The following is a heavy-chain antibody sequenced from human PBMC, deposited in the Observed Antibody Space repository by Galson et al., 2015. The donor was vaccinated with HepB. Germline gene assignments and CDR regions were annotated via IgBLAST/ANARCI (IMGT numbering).Heavy chain of an antibody. V-gene: IGHV4-31*03. Sequence: TLSLTCTVSGDSISSGNYYWSWIRQHPGKGLEWIGYIDYSGNTYYNPSPKSRVIISVDTSKNQFSLKLSSVTAADTAVLYCAGSWTYQLPDAFDIWGQGTMVTVSS. D-gene: IGHD2-2*01. CDR1: GDSISSGNYY. CDR3: AGSWTYQLPDAFDI. CDR2: IDYSGNT. J-gene: IGHJ3*02.